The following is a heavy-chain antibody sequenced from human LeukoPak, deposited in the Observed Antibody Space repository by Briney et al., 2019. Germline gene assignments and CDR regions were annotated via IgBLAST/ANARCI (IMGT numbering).Heavy chain of an antibody. CDR2: IGISDDT. CDR1: GFTLRSYD. V-gene: IGHV3-13*01. CDR3: ARGGIQVSGIDEIDY. Sequence: QPGGSLRLSCAASGFTLRSYDMHWVRQVTGKGMEWVSAIGISDDTYYQGSVKGRFTISRENAKDSLYLQMNSLTAGDTAVYYRARGGIQVSGIDEIDYWGQGTLVTVSS. J-gene: IGHJ4*02. D-gene: IGHD6-19*01.